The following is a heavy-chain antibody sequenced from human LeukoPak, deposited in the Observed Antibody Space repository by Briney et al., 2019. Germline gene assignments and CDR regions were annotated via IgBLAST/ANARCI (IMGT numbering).Heavy chain of an antibody. J-gene: IGHJ4*02. CDR2: IYSGGST. Sequence: GGSLRLSCAASGFTVSSNYMSWVRQAPGKGLEWVSVIYSGGSTYYADSVKGRFTISRDNSKNTLYLQMNSLRAEDTAVYYCASFRRNIVVVPAATNIDYWGQGTLVTVSS. V-gene: IGHV3-53*05. D-gene: IGHD2-2*01. CDR1: GFTVSSNY. CDR3: ASFRRNIVVVPAATNIDY.